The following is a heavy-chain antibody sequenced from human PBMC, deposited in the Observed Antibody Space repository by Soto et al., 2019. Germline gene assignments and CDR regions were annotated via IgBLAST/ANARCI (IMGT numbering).Heavy chain of an antibody. V-gene: IGHV3-21*01. CDR1: GFTFSSYS. CDR3: ARDRIVGAPGAFDI. J-gene: IGHJ3*02. Sequence: EVQLVESGGGLVKPGGSLRLSCAASGFTFSSYSMNWVRQAPGKGLEWVSSISSSSSYIYYADSVKGRFTISRDNAKNSLYLQMNSLRAEDTAVYYCARDRIVGAPGAFDIWGQGTMVTVSS. D-gene: IGHD1-26*01. CDR2: ISSSSSYI.